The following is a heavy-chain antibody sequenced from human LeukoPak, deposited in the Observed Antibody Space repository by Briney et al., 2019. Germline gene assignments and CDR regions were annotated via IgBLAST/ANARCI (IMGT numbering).Heavy chain of an antibody. V-gene: IGHV3-11*04. CDR2: ITNSGSTF. CDR1: GFTFSNYY. J-gene: IGHJ4*02. CDR3: ERRHSSRTTLCTFVDY. D-gene: IGHD2/OR15-2a*01. Sequence: GGSLRLSCAASGFTFSNYYMIWIRQAPGKGLEWVSYITNSGSTFYYTNSVKGRFTISRDNAKNSLYLQMDSLIAEDTAVYYCERRHSSRTTLCTFVDYWGQGTLVTVSS.